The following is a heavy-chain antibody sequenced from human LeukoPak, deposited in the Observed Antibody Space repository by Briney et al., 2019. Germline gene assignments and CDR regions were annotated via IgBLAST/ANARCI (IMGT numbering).Heavy chain of an antibody. Sequence: SETLSLTCAVYGGSFSGYYWSWIRQPPGKGLEWIGEINHSGSTNYDPSLKSRVTISVDTSKNQFSLKLSSVTAADTAVYYCARVAAAGMIWGQGTLVTVSS. CDR2: INHSGST. CDR3: ARVAAAGMI. V-gene: IGHV4-34*01. CDR1: GGSFSGYY. D-gene: IGHD6-13*01. J-gene: IGHJ4*02.